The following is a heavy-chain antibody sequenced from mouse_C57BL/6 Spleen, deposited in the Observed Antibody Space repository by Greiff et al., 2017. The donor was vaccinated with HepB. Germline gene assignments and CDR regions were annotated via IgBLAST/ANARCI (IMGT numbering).Heavy chain of an antibody. J-gene: IGHJ2*01. Sequence: DVMLVESGGDLVKPGGSLKLSCAASGFTFSSYGMSWVRQTPDKRLEWVATISSGGSYTYYPDSLKGRITISRDNAKNTLYLQMSSLKSEDTAMYYCARHCREGYYFDYWGQGTTLTVSS. CDR1: GFTFSSYG. CDR3: ARHCREGYYFDY. V-gene: IGHV5-6*02. CDR2: ISSGGSYT.